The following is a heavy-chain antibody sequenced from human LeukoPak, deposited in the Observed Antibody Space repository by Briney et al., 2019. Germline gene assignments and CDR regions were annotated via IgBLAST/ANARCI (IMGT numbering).Heavy chain of an antibody. CDR3: ARQKEMATIDY. CDR1: GYSFTSYW. V-gene: IGHV5-51*01. D-gene: IGHD5-24*01. J-gene: IGHJ4*02. Sequence: GESLKISCKGSGYSFTSYWIAWVRQMPGRGLEWMGIIYPGDSDTRHSPSFRGQVAISADKSISTAYLQWNSLKASDTAIYYCARQKEMATIDYWGQGTLVTVSS. CDR2: IYPGDSDT.